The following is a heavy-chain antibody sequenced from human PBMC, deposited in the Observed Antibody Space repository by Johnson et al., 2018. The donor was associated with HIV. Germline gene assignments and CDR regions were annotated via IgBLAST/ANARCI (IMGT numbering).Heavy chain of an antibody. V-gene: IGHV3-30-3*01. CDR1: AFTFSSYA. Sequence: QVQLVESGGGMVQPGGSLRLSCAASAFTFSSYAMHWVRQAPGKGLEWVALISYDGSNEYYADSVKGRFTISRDNSKNTLYLQMNSLRAEDTAVYYCARSGDSIGSFWAGGAFDIWGQGTMVTVSS. CDR3: ARSGDSIGSFWAGGAFDI. CDR2: ISYDGSNE. J-gene: IGHJ3*02. D-gene: IGHD3/OR15-3a*01.